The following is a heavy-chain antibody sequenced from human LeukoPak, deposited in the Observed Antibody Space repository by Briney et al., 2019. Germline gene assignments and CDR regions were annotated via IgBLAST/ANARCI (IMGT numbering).Heavy chain of an antibody. D-gene: IGHD4-17*01. CDR3: TRMTTGHDY. CDR1: GVSFNDYY. J-gene: IGHJ4*02. CDR2: INHSGYT. Sequence: PSETLSLTCAVSGVSFNDYYWSWVRQTPGKRLEWIGEINHSGYTNDSPSLKSRVTLSIDTSRKQFSLNLRSVTVADTGIYYCTRMTTGHDYWGQGTLVTVSS. V-gene: IGHV4-34*01.